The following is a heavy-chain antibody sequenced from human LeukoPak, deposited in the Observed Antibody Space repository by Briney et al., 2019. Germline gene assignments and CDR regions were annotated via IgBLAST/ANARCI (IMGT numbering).Heavy chain of an antibody. J-gene: IGHJ4*02. Sequence: PSQTLSLTCTVSGGSISSGNYYWNWIRQPAGKGLEWIGLIYTSGSTYYNPSLKSRLTISLDTSKNQFSLKLGSVTAADTAVYYCASRPIAAAGTRGFVYWGQGTLVTVSS. V-gene: IGHV4-61*02. CDR1: GGSISSGNYY. CDR2: IYTSGST. CDR3: ASRPIAAAGTRGFVY. D-gene: IGHD6-13*01.